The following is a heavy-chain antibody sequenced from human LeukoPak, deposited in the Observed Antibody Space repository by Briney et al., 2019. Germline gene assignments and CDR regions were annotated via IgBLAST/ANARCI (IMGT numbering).Heavy chain of an antibody. V-gene: IGHV3-23*01. J-gene: IGHJ6*03. D-gene: IGHD5-18*01. CDR1: GFTFSRYS. Sequence: PGGSLRLSCAASGFTFSRYSMNWVRQAPGKGLEWVSAISGSGGSTYYADSVKGRFTISRDNSKNTLYLQMNSLRAEDTAVYYCAKGTAMAYYYYYYMDVWGKGTTVTISS. CDR3: AKGTAMAYYYYYYMDV. CDR2: ISGSGGST.